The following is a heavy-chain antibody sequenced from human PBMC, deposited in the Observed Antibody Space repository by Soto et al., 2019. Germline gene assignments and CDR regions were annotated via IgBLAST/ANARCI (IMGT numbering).Heavy chain of an antibody. D-gene: IGHD6-13*01. V-gene: IGHV1-69*13. J-gene: IGHJ4*02. Sequence: GASVKVSCKASGGTFSSYAISWVRQAPGQGLEWMGGIIPIFGTANYAQKFQGRVTITADESTSTAYMELSSLRSEDTAVYYCARDQSYSSSWSRSFDYWGQGTLVTVSS. CDR2: IIPIFGTA. CDR1: GGTFSSYA. CDR3: ARDQSYSSSWSRSFDY.